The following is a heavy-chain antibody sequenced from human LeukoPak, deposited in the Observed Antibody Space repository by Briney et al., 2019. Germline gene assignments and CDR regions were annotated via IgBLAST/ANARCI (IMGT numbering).Heavy chain of an antibody. Sequence: GGSLRLSCAASGFTFSTYGMHWVRQAPGKGLEWVAVISNDGSIKYYVDSVKGRFTISRDNSKNTLYLQMNSLRAEDTAVYYCAKDSSSWYSDIDYWGQGTLVTVSS. CDR1: GFTFSTYG. CDR2: ISNDGSIK. V-gene: IGHV3-30*18. D-gene: IGHD6-13*01. J-gene: IGHJ4*02. CDR3: AKDSSSWYSDIDY.